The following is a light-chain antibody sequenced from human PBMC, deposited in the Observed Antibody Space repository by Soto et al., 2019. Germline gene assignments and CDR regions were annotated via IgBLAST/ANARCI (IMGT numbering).Light chain of an antibody. Sequence: QLVLTQSPSASASLGASVKLTCTLSSGHINYAIAWYQQQPEKGPRYLMKLNSDGSHSKGDGIPDRFSGSSSGAERYLTISSLQSEDEADYYCQTWGTGIWVFGGGTKLTVL. CDR3: QTWGTGIWV. J-gene: IGLJ3*02. CDR1: SGHINYA. CDR2: LNSDGSH. V-gene: IGLV4-69*01.